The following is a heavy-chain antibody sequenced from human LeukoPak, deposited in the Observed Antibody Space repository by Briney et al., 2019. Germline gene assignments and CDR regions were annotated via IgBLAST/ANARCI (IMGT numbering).Heavy chain of an antibody. Sequence: PSETLSLTCAVYGGSFIGYYWSWIRQPPGKGLEWIGEINHSGSTNYNPSLKSRVTISVDTSKNQFSLKLSSVSAADTAVYYCASEYSSSSFDYWGQGTLVTVSS. J-gene: IGHJ4*02. CDR2: INHSGST. D-gene: IGHD6-6*01. CDR3: ASEYSSSSFDY. CDR1: GGSFIGYY. V-gene: IGHV4-34*01.